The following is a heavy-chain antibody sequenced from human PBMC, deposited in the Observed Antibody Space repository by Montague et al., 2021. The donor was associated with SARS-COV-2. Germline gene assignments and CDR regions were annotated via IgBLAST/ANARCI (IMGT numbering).Heavy chain of an antibody. CDR3: AREKADFWSGLNGWFDP. CDR1: GTSFSGYY. D-gene: IGHD3-3*01. J-gene: IGHJ5*02. V-gene: IGHV4-34*01. CDR2: INHGGST. Sequence: SETLSLTCAVHGTSFSGYYWNWIRQPPGKGLEWIGEINHGGSTKYSPSLKSRVTISVDTSKNQFSLKLSSVTAADTAVYYCAREKADFWSGLNGWFDPWGQGTLVTVSS.